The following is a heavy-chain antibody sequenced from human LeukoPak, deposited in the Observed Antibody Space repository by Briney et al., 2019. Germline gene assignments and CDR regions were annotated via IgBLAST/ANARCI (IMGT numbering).Heavy chain of an antibody. CDR1: RYSLTSYW. J-gene: IGHJ2*01. V-gene: IGHV5-51*01. CDR2: IYPGDSQT. CDR3: ARLRVTMIRGVIIPRGNYCYFDL. Sequence: GESLKISCKGSRYSLTSYWIGWVRQMPGKGLEWMGIIYPGDSQTRYSPSFQGQVTFSADKSISTAYLQWSSLKASDTAMYYCARLRVTMIRGVIIPRGNYCYFDLWGRGTLVTVSS. D-gene: IGHD3-10*01.